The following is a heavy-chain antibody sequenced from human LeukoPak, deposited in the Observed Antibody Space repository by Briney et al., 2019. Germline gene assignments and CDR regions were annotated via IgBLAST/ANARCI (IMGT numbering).Heavy chain of an antibody. CDR1: GFTFSSYG. V-gene: IGHV3-30*02. Sequence: GGSLRLSCAASGFTFSSYGMHWVRQAPGKGLEWVAFIRYDGSNKYYADSVKGRFTISRDNSKNTLYLQMNSLRAEDTAVYYCAKEFSDFWSGYPSYYFDYWGQGTLVIVSS. J-gene: IGHJ4*02. CDR2: IRYDGSNK. D-gene: IGHD3-3*01. CDR3: AKEFSDFWSGYPSYYFDY.